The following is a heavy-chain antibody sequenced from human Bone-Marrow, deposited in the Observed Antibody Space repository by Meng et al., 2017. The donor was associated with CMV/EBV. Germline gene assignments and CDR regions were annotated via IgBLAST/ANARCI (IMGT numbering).Heavy chain of an antibody. Sequence: LSLTCAASGFTFSYYYMSWIRQAPGKGLEWVSYISSSGSTIYYADSVKGRFTISRYNAKNSLYLQMNSLRAEDTAVYYCARSCSSTSCYAAFDIWGQGTMVTVSS. D-gene: IGHD2-2*01. J-gene: IGHJ3*02. V-gene: IGHV3-11*01. CDR3: ARSCSSTSCYAAFDI. CDR2: ISSSGSTI. CDR1: GFTFSYYY.